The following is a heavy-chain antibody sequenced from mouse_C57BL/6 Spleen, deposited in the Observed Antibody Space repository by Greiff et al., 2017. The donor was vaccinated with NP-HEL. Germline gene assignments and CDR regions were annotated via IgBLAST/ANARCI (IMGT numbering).Heavy chain of an antibody. V-gene: IGHV1-26*01. CDR3: AGYGNY. CDR1: GYTFTDYY. CDR2: INPNNGGT. J-gene: IGHJ2*01. D-gene: IGHD2-1*01. Sequence: VQLQQSGPELVKPGASVKISCKASGYTFTDYYMNWVKQSHGKSLEWIGDINPNNGGTSYNQKFKGKATLTVDKSSSTAYMELRSLTSEDSAVYYCAGYGNYWGQGTTLTVSS.